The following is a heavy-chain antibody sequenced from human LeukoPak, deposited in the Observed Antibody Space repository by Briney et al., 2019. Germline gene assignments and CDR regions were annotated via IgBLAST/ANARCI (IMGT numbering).Heavy chain of an antibody. Sequence: GGSLRLSCAASGFTFSSYGMHWVRQAPGKGLEWVAVIWYDGSNKYYADSVKGRFTISRDNSKNTLYLQMNSLRAEDTAVYYCAKDTEDDFWSGYYTPAFDYWGQGTLVTVSS. CDR3: AKDTEDDFWSGYYTPAFDY. CDR2: IWYDGSNK. CDR1: GFTFSSYG. D-gene: IGHD3-3*01. J-gene: IGHJ4*02. V-gene: IGHV3-33*06.